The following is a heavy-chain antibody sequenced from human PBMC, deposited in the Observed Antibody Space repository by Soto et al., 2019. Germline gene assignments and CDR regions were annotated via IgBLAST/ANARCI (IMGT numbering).Heavy chain of an antibody. Sequence: GASVKVSCKASGYTFTGYYMHWVRQAPGQGLEWMGWINPNSGGTNYAQKFQGWVTMTRDTSISTAYMELSRLRSDDTAGYYCAREQRGAGYYYGMDVWGQGTTVTVSS. V-gene: IGHV1-2*04. CDR1: GYTFTGYY. CDR2: INPNSGGT. J-gene: IGHJ6*02. CDR3: AREQRGAGYYYGMDV. D-gene: IGHD1-1*01.